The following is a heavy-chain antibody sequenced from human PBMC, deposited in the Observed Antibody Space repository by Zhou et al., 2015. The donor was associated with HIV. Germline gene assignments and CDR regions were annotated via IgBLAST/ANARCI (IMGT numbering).Heavy chain of an antibody. V-gene: IGHV1-18*01. D-gene: IGHD3-22*01. Sequence: QVQLVQSGTEVKKPGSLVRVSCKASGGTFSGSEITWVRQVPGQGLEWMGWIYNGNTNYAQKFQGRVTMTTDTSTSTAYMELRSLRSDDTAIYYCARDDSSGYHSFDYWGQGTLVTVSS. CDR2: IYNGNT. CDR3: ARDDSSGYHSFDY. CDR1: GGTFSGSE. J-gene: IGHJ4*02.